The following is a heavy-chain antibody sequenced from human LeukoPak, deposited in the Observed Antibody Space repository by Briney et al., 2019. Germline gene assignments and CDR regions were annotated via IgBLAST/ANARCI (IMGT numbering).Heavy chain of an antibody. D-gene: IGHD3-22*01. CDR2: IGISSGNT. CDR1: GFTFSDYS. CDR3: ARVNGPNSGYYYTLDL. V-gene: IGHV3-48*01. J-gene: IGHJ5*02. Sequence: GGSLRLSCAASGFTFSDYSMNWVRQAPGKGLEWISWIGISSGNTKYADSVKGRFTISRDSSESTLYLQMNGLRTEDTAVYYCARVNGPNSGYYYTLDLWGQGTPVTVSS.